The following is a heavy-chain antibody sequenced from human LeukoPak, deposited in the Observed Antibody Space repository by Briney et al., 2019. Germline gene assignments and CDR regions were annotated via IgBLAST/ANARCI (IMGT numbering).Heavy chain of an antibody. V-gene: IGHV4-34*01. CDR3: ARRRGIAARPGPWRY. D-gene: IGHD6-6*01. CDR2: INHSGST. CDR1: GGSFSGYY. Sequence: SETLSLTCAVYGGSFSGYYWSWIRQPPGKGLEWIGEINHSGSTNYNPSLKSRVTISVDTSKNQFSLKLSSVPAADTAVYYCARRRGIAARPGPWRYWGQGTLVTVSS. J-gene: IGHJ4*02.